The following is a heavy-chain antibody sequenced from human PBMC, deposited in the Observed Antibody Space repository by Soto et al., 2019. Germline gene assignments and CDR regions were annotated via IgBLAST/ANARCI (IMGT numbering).Heavy chain of an antibody. V-gene: IGHV3-23*01. CDR1: GFTFNNYA. CDR3: AKWGSSKNLDN. J-gene: IGHJ4*02. D-gene: IGHD3-16*01. Sequence: EVQLLESGGGLVQPGESLRLSCAVSGFTFNNYAMSWVRQAPGKGLEWVSIISGTGDATYYADSVKGRFTISRDNSQNTLYLQMNSLRAADTAIYYWAKWGSSKNLDNWGQGTLVTVSS. CDR2: ISGTGDAT.